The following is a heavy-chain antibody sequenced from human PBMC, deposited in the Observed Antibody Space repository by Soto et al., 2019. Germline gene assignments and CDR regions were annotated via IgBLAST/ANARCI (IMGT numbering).Heavy chain of an antibody. Sequence: QVQLVESGGGVVQPGRSLRLPCAASGFTFSSYGMHWVRQAPGKGLEWVAVISYDGSNKYYADSVKGRFTISRDNSKNTLYLQMNSLRAEDTAVYYCAKDRSWYYYIADAFDIWGQGTMVTVSS. D-gene: IGHD6-13*01. J-gene: IGHJ3*02. V-gene: IGHV3-30*18. CDR3: AKDRSWYYYIADAFDI. CDR1: GFTFSSYG. CDR2: ISYDGSNK.